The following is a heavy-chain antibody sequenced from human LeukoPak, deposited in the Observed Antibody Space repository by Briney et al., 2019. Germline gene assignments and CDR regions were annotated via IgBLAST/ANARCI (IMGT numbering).Heavy chain of an antibody. CDR3: AREPDGGTRGY. CDR1: GGSISSYY. CDR2: IYYSGST. D-gene: IGHD4-23*01. J-gene: IGHJ4*02. V-gene: IGHV4-59*01. Sequence: SETLSLTCTVSGGSISSYYWSWIRQPPGKGLEWIGYIYYSGSTNYNPSLKSRVTILVDTSKNQFSLKLSSVTAADTAVYYCAREPDGGTRGYWGQGTLVTVSS.